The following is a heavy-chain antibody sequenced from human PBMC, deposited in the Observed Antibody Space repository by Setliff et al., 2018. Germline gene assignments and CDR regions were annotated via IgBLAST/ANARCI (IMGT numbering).Heavy chain of an antibody. CDR1: GFTFSSYA. Sequence: PGGSLRLSCAASGFTFSSYAMSWVRQAPGKGLEWVSAISGSGGSTYYADSVKGRFTISRDNSKNTLYLQMNSLRAEDTAVYYCARFRDWNYDPYFDYWGQGTLVTVSS. CDR2: ISGSGGST. J-gene: IGHJ4*02. D-gene: IGHD1-7*01. CDR3: ARFRDWNYDPYFDY. V-gene: IGHV3-23*01.